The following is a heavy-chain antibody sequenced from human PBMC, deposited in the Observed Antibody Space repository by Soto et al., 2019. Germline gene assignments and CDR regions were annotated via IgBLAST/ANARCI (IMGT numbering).Heavy chain of an antibody. CDR1: GYSISSGYY. D-gene: IGHD5-12*01. Sequence: SETLSLTCSVSGYSISSGYYWGWIRQPPGKSLQWIANIYLSGSTYYSPSLRSRVTISLDTSRNQFSLTVRSVTASDTATYYCARVAPSGDIDVWGQGTSVTVSS. CDR2: IYLSGST. J-gene: IGHJ6*02. V-gene: IGHV4-38-2*02. CDR3: ARVAPSGDIDV.